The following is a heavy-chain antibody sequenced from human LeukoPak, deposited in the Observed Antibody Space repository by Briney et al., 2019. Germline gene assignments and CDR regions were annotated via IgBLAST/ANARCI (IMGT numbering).Heavy chain of an antibody. D-gene: IGHD5-12*01. J-gene: IGHJ4*02. V-gene: IGHV4-38-2*02. Sequence: SETLSLTCTVSGYSISSGYYWGWIRQPPGKGLEWIGYVYYSGGTYYNPSLKSRVTISVDTSKNQFSLKLSSVTAADTAVYYCASHSGGYAYWGQGTLVTVSS. CDR1: GYSISSGYY. CDR2: VYYSGGT. CDR3: ASHSGGYAY.